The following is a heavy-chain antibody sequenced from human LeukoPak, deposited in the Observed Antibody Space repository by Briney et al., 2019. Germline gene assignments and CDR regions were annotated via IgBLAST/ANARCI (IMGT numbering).Heavy chain of an antibody. Sequence: SETLSLTCTVSGGSISSSSYYWGWIRQPPGKGLEWIGSIYYSGSTYYNQSPKSRVTISVDTSKNQFSLKLSSVTAADTAVYYCARDFLRRYSGSYSNNFDYWGQGTLVTVSS. D-gene: IGHD1-26*01. CDR3: ARDFLRRYSGSYSNNFDY. CDR1: GGSISSSSYY. CDR2: IYYSGST. V-gene: IGHV4-39*07. J-gene: IGHJ4*02.